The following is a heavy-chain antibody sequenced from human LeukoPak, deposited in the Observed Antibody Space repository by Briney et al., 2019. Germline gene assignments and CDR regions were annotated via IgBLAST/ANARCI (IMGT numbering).Heavy chain of an antibody. D-gene: IGHD6-13*01. V-gene: IGHV1-46*01. CDR1: GYGFTSYY. CDR3: ARGRPSYVEQQHSRDNWFDP. J-gene: IGHJ5*02. Sequence: ASVKVSCKAFGYGFTSYYIHWVRQAPGQGLEWMGIINPSVGGTTYARKFQGRVTMTRDTSTSTVYMELSSLRSEDTAVYYCARGRPSYVEQQHSRDNWFDPWGQGTLVTVSS. CDR2: INPSVGGT.